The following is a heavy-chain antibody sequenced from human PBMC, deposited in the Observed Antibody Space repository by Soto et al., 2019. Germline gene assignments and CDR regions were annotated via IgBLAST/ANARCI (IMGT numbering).Heavy chain of an antibody. D-gene: IGHD3-3*01. CDR3: ARVAGGHYDFWSGYYLGMDV. CDR1: GGTFSSYA. J-gene: IGHJ6*02. CDR2: IIPIFGTA. Sequence: VKVSCKASGGTFSSYAISWVRQAPGQGLEWMGGIIPIFGTANYAQKFQGRVTITADESTGTAYMELSSLRSEDTAVYYCARVAGGHYDFWSGYYLGMDVWGQGTTVTVSS. V-gene: IGHV1-69*13.